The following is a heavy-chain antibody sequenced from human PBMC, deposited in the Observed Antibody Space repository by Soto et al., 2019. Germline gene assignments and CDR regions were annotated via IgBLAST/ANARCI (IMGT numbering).Heavy chain of an antibody. CDR3: ASKNGVDYFDY. Sequence: SETLSLTCTVSGGSITSSSYYWGWIRQPPGQGLEWIGSIYYSGSAYYNPSLKSRVIISVDTSRNQLSLKLSSVTAADTAVYYCASKNGVDYFDYWGQGTQVTVSS. J-gene: IGHJ4*02. CDR2: IYYSGSA. CDR1: GGSITSSSYY. D-gene: IGHD2-15*01. V-gene: IGHV4-39*01.